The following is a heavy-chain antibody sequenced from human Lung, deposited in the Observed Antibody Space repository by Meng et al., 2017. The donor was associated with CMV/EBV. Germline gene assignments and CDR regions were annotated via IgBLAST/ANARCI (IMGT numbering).Heavy chain of an antibody. J-gene: IGHJ6*02. V-gene: IGHV3-7*01. D-gene: IGHD5-18*01. CDR2: IKEDGSEK. CDR1: TFTFNDYW. Sequence: GESLKISCAASTFTFNDYWMSWVRQAPGKGLEWVANIKEDGSEKYYVDSVKGRFTISRDNAKNSLYLQMYSLRAEDTAVYYCAIARGYGPRYYGMDVWGQGTTVTVSS. CDR3: AIARGYGPRYYGMDV.